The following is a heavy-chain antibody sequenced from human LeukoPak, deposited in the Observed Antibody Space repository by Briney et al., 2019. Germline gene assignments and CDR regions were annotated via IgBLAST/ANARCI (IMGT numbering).Heavy chain of an antibody. Sequence: ASVKVSCKASGGTFSSYAISWVRQAPGQGLEWMGIINPSGGSTSYAQKFQGRVTMTRDTSTSTVYMELSSLRSEDTAVYYCARDLEGTASGSYYRASMDVWGKGTTVTVSS. CDR1: GGTFSSYA. V-gene: IGHV1-46*01. D-gene: IGHD3-10*01. CDR2: INPSGGST. J-gene: IGHJ6*04. CDR3: ARDLEGTASGSYYRASMDV.